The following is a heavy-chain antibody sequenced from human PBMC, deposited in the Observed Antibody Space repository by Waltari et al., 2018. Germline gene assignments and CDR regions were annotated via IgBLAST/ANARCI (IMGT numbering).Heavy chain of an antibody. J-gene: IGHJ4*02. CDR3: ARDRVVGATDWAY. V-gene: IGHV7-4-1*02. D-gene: IGHD1-26*01. Sequence: QVHLVQSGSELKKPGASVQIACKASVYTFTDFAIDWVRQAPGQGLEWMWWVRTCTGIPHYAVDFTGRFVFSLKSSGSTAYLEYNGLKAEDTAVYFCARDRVVGATDWAYWGQGTLVTVSS. CDR2: VRTCTGIP. CDR1: VYTFTDFA.